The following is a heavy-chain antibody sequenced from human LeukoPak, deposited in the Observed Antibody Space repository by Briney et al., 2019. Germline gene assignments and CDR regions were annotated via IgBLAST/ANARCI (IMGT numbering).Heavy chain of an antibody. CDR2: IIPIFGTA. D-gene: IGHD1-14*01. CDR1: GGTYSSYA. CDR3: VNRGRAFDI. V-gene: IGHV1-69*05. J-gene: IGHJ3*02. Sequence: ASVKVSCKASGGTYSSYAISWVRQAPGQGLEWMGGIIPIFGTANYAQKFQGRVTITTDESTSTAYMELSSLRSEDTAVYYCVNRGRAFDIWGQGTMVTVSS.